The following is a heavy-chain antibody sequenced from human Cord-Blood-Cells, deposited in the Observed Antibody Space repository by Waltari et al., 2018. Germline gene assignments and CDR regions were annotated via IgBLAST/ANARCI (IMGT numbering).Heavy chain of an antibody. J-gene: IGHJ3*02. CDR2: INPTSGGT. Sequence: QVQLVQSGAEVKKPGASVKVSCKASGDTFTGYYMHWVRQAPGQGLEWMGWINPTSGGTNFAQKFQGWVTMTRQTSLSTAYVELSRLSSDDTAVYCCARDSGSYFSAFDIWGQGTMVTVSS. CDR3: ARDSGSYFSAFDI. CDR1: GDTFTGYY. D-gene: IGHD1-26*01. V-gene: IGHV1-2*04.